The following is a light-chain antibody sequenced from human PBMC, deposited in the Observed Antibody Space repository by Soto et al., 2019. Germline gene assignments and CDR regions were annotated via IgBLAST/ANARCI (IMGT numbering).Light chain of an antibody. CDR3: QQRSNWPPIH. J-gene: IGKJ5*01. CDR1: QSVSSY. CDR2: DAS. V-gene: IGKV3-11*01. Sequence: EIVLTQSPATLSLSPGERATLSCRASQSVSSYLAWYQQRPGQAPRLLIYDASNRATGIPARFSGSGSGTDFTLTLSSLEPEAFAVYYCQQRSNWPPIHFGQGTLLEIK.